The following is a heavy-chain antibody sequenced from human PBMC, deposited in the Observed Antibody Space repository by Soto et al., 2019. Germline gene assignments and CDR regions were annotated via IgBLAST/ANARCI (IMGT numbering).Heavy chain of an antibody. J-gene: IGHJ6*02. Sequence: QVQLVESGGGVVQPGRSLRLSCAASGFTFSSDAMYWVRQAPGKGLEWVAVISYDGNNKYYADSVKGRFTISRDNSKNTLYLEMNSLRDEDTAVYYCARAVCDGGSCYTLVGLRHGMDVWGQGTTVTVSS. D-gene: IGHD2-15*01. CDR3: ARAVCDGGSCYTLVGLRHGMDV. V-gene: IGHV3-30-3*01. CDR1: GFTFSSDA. CDR2: ISYDGNNK.